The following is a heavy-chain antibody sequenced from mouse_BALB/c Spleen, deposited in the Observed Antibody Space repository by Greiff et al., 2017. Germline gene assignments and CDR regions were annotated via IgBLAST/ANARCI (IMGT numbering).Heavy chain of an antibody. CDR3: TRGDDWGFAY. CDR1: GYTFTDYE. CDR2: IDPETGGT. Sequence: VQLQQSGAELVRPGASVTLSCKASGYTFTDYEMHWVKQTPVHGLEWIGAIDPETGGTAYNQKFKGKATLTADKSSSTAYMELRSLTSEDSAVYYCTRGDDWGFAYWGQGTLVTVSA. D-gene: IGHD2-4*01. J-gene: IGHJ3*01. V-gene: IGHV1-15*01.